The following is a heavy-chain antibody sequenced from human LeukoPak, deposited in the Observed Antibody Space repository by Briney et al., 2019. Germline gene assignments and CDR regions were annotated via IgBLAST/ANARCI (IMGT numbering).Heavy chain of an antibody. CDR3: ARDGEYGTGSYYRGSFDY. D-gene: IGHD3-10*01. CDR1: GYSFTAFY. V-gene: IGHV1-2*02. J-gene: IGHJ4*02. Sequence: ASVKVSCKASGYSFTAFYIHWVRQAPGQGLERMGWIHPRSGDTRYAQKFQGRVTMARDTSISTVYMDLSSLGSDDTAVYYCARDGEYGTGSYYRGSFDYWGQGILVTVSS. CDR2: IHPRSGDT.